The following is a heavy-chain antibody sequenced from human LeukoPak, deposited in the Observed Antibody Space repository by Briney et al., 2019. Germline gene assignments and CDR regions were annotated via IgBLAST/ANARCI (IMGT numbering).Heavy chain of an antibody. V-gene: IGHV1-24*01. Sequence: GASVKVSCKVSGYTLTELSMHWVRQAPGKGLEWMGGFDPEDGETIYAQKFQGRVTMTEDTSTDTAYMELSRLRSDDTAVYYCARGSSPRKITTIVEVTRELVDYWGQGTLVTVSS. J-gene: IGHJ4*02. CDR3: ARGSSPRKITTIVEVTRELVDY. CDR2: FDPEDGET. CDR1: GYTLTELS. D-gene: IGHD3-22*01.